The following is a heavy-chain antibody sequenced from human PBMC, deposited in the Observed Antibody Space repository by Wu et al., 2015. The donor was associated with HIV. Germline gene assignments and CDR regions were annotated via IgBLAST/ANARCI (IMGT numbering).Heavy chain of an antibody. D-gene: IGHD3-10*02. CDR3: ARSKTEYYYDRISGYHDLDKYYYYMDV. J-gene: IGHJ6*03. Sequence: QVQLQESGPGLVKPSETLSLVCSVSGDSINTDDYYWNWIRQPPGKGLEWIGHIYFSGNTFYKPSLKSRLIMSVDTSKKFFSLKLSSVTAADTAVYYCARSKTEYYYDRISGYHDLDKYYYYMDVWGKGTTVTVSS. V-gene: IGHV4-30-4*08. CDR2: IYFSGNT. CDR1: GDSINTDDYY.